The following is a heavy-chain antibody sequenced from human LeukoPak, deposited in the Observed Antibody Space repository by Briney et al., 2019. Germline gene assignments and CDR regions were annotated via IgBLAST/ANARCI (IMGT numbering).Heavy chain of an antibody. CDR3: TTDRWLLNYNWFDP. V-gene: IGHV3-15*01. CDR2: IKSKTDGGTT. D-gene: IGHD5-12*01. J-gene: IGHJ5*02. Sequence: GGSLRLSCAASGFTFSNAWMSWVRQAPGKGLEWVGRIKSKTDGGTTDYAAPVKGRLTISRDDSKNTLYLQMNSLKTEDTAVYYCTTDRWLLNYNWFDPWGQGTLVTVSS. CDR1: GFTFSNAW.